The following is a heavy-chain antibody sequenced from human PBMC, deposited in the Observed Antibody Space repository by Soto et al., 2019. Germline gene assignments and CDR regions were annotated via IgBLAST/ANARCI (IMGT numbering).Heavy chain of an antibody. CDR2: IGTYSGNT. J-gene: IGHJ4*02. CDR3: ARDGIAVPGTFDY. Sequence: QVQLVQSGAEVKKPGASVKVSCKSSGYTFTNYGINWVRQAPGQGLEWMGWIGTYSGNTNYAHKLQDRVTMTTDTSTSTAYMELKSLRSDDTAVYFYARDGIAVPGTFDYWGQGTLVTVSS. CDR1: GYTFTNYG. V-gene: IGHV1-18*01. D-gene: IGHD6-19*01.